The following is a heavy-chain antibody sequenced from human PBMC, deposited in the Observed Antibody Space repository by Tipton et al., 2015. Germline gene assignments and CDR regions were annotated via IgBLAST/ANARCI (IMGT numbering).Heavy chain of an antibody. CDR2: IFHTGNT. Sequence: TLSLTCTISGDSISSDYWWSWVRQPPGKGLEWIGEIFHTGNTNYNPSLISRLTISVDKSKNQFSLKLSSVTAADTAVYFCARDGRYDILTGHSHQYGMDVWGQGTTVTVS. CDR3: ARDGRYDILTGHSHQYGMDV. CDR1: GDSISSDYW. V-gene: IGHV4-4*01. J-gene: IGHJ6*02. D-gene: IGHD3-9*01.